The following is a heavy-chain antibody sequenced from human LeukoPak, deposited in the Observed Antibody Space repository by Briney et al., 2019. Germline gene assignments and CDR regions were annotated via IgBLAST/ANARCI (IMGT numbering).Heavy chain of an antibody. CDR2: IDWKGRPT. J-gene: IGHJ4*02. CDR1: GFSFDDYD. Sequence: PGGSLRLSCAASGFSFDDYDMAWLRQAPGKGLEWVSDIDWKGRPTSYADSVKGRFTISRDNAKNSLYLQINSPRVEDTAVYYCASLAGGYFFDHWGQGTLVTVSS. CDR3: ASLAGGYFFDH. V-gene: IGHV3-20*04. D-gene: IGHD1-26*01.